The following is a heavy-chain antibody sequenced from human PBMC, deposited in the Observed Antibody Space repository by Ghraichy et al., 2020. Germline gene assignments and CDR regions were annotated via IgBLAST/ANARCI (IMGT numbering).Heavy chain of an antibody. D-gene: IGHD3-10*01. CDR2: IYYTGPT. CDR3: ARLDRGFTYNLYSSYWYFDL. V-gene: IGHV4-39*07. J-gene: IGHJ2*01. CDR1: GGSISSADYH. Sequence: SQTLSLTCTGSGGSISSADYHWSWIRQPPGRSLEWIGSIYYTGPTYYHPSLESRVIISMDTSKSQFSLNLGSVTAADTAVYFCARLDRGFTYNLYSSYWYFDLLGRGTLVTVSS.